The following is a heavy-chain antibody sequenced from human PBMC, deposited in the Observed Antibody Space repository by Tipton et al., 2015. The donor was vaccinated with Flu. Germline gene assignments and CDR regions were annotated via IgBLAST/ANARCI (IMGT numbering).Heavy chain of an antibody. J-gene: IGHJ4*02. D-gene: IGHD4-17*01. V-gene: IGHV4-59*08. CDR3: ARLRLTTVTTHYFDY. CDR2: IYGSGST. Sequence: LRLSCTVSGGSISSYYWSWIRQPPGKGLEWIGHIYGSGSTNYNPSLKSRVTISVDTSKNQFSLRLSSVTAADTAVYYCARLRLTTVTTHYFDYWGQGTLVTVSS. CDR1: GGSISSYY.